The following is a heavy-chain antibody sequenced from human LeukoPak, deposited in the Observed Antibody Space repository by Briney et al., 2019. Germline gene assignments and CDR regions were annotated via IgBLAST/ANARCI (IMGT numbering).Heavy chain of an antibody. J-gene: IGHJ6*03. CDR2: IKQDGSEK. D-gene: IGHD4/OR15-4a*01. V-gene: IGHV3-7*01. CDR3: AGIEGTMGGGLRGYYYYYMDV. Sequence: GGSLRLSCAASGFTFSSYWMSWVRQAPGKGLEWVANIKQDGSEKYYVDSVKGRFTISRDNAKNSLYLQMNSLRAEDTAVYYCAGIEGTMGGGLRGYYYYYMDVWGKGTTVTVSS. CDR1: GFTFSSYW.